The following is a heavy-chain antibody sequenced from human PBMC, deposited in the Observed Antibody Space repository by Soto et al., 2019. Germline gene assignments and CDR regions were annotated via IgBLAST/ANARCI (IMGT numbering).Heavy chain of an antibody. CDR3: TRYGMWIQLRPPDY. CDR1: GFTFGDYA. Sequence: GGSLRLSCTASGFTFGDYAMSWFRQAPGKGLEWVGFIRSKAYGGTTEYAASVKGRFTISRDDSKSIAYLQMNSLKTEDTAVYYCTRYGMWIQLRPPDYWGQGTPVTVSS. D-gene: IGHD5-18*01. CDR2: IRSKAYGGTT. J-gene: IGHJ4*02. V-gene: IGHV3-49*03.